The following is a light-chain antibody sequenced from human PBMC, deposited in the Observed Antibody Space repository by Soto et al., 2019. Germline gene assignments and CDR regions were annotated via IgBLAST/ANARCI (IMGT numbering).Light chain of an antibody. V-gene: IGKV3-20*01. CDR1: QSVGGSY. CDR3: QHYDTSPPRLT. Sequence: EIVLTQSPGTLSLPPGDRATLSCRASQSVGGSYLAWYQQQSGPAPRLLIYGASSRTTGIPDRISGSGSGSEFTLTISRLEPEDVAVAYCQHYDTSPPRLTFGGGTKVEIK. J-gene: IGKJ4*01. CDR2: GAS.